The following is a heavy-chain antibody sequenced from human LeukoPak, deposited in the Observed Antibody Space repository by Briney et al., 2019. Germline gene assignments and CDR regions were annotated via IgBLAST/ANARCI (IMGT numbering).Heavy chain of an antibody. CDR2: ISGSGGST. Sequence: PGGSLRLSCAASGFTFSSYAMSWVRQAPGKGLEWVSDISGSGGSTYHADSVKGRFTISRDNSKNTLYLQMNSLRAEDTAVYYCAKQAGTTSYYYYYMDVWGKGTTVTVSS. V-gene: IGHV3-23*01. CDR3: AKQAGTTSYYYYYMDV. D-gene: IGHD6-19*01. CDR1: GFTFSSYA. J-gene: IGHJ6*03.